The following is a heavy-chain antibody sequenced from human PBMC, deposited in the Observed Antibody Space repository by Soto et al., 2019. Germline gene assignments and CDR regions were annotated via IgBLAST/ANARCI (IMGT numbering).Heavy chain of an antibody. CDR2: MYYSGST. J-gene: IGHJ4*02. Sequence: SETLSLTCTISGDSISISSYYWAWIRQPPGKGLEWIGSMYYSGSTYNNPSLKSRVTMSVDTPKKQFSLIPGSVTAADTAVYYCARHGRRANIDYWGQGTLVTVSS. V-gene: IGHV4-39*01. D-gene: IGHD1-26*01. CDR3: ARHGRRANIDY. CDR1: GDSISISSYY.